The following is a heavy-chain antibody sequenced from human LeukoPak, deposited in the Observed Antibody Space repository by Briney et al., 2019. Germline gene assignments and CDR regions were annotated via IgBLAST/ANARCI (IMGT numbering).Heavy chain of an antibody. CDR3: AKMQGYFDY. CDR2: ITGSGGTT. J-gene: IGHJ4*02. CDR1: GFTFTSYA. V-gene: IGHV3-23*01. Sequence: GGSLGLSCAASGFTFTSYAMSWVRQAPGKGPEWVSAITGSGGTTYYADFVKGRFTISRDNSKNTLYLQMNGLRVEDTAVYYCAKMQGYFDYWGQGTLVTVSS.